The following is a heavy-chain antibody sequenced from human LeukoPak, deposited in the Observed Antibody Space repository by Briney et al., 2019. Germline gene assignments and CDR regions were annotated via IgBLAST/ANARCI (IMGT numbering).Heavy chain of an antibody. V-gene: IGHV3-23*01. Sequence: GGSLRLSCAASGFTFSGYAMSWVRQAPGKGLEWVSAFSGSGGSTYYADSVKGRFTISRDNAKNTLYLQMNSLRAEDTAVYYCAKDRGYSSGWYSDYWGQGTLVTVSS. D-gene: IGHD6-19*01. CDR1: GFTFSGYA. J-gene: IGHJ4*02. CDR3: AKDRGYSSGWYSDY. CDR2: FSGSGGST.